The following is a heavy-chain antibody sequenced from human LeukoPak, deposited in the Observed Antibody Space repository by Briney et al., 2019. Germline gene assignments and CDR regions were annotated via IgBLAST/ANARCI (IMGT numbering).Heavy chain of an antibody. D-gene: IGHD3-10*01. V-gene: IGHV7-4-1*02. CDR2: INTNTGNP. CDR3: ARGGITMVRGVINPRDY. CDR1: GYTFTSYA. Sequence: VASVKVSCKASGYTFTSYAMNWVRQAPGQGLEWMGWINTNTGNPTYAQGFTGRFVFSLDTSVSTAYLQISSLKAEDTAVYYCARGGITMVRGVINPRDYWGQGTLVTVSS. J-gene: IGHJ4*02.